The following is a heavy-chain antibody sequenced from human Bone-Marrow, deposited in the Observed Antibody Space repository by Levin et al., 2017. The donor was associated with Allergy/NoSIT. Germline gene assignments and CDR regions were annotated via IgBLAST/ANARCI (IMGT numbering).Heavy chain of an antibody. Sequence: VASVKVSCKASGGTFSSYAISWVRQAPGQGLEWMGGIIPIFGTANYAQKFQGRVTITADKSTSTAYMELSSLRSEDTAVYYCARSPYYYDSSGFLWYFDYWGQGTLVTVSS. CDR1: GGTFSSYA. V-gene: IGHV1-69*06. D-gene: IGHD3-22*01. CDR2: IIPIFGTA. CDR3: ARSPYYYDSSGFLWYFDY. J-gene: IGHJ4*02.